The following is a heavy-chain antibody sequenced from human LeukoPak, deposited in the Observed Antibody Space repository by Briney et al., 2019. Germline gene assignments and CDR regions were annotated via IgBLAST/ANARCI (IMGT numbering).Heavy chain of an antibody. Sequence: GESLKTSCKGSGYSFTSYWIGWVRQMPGKGLEWMEIIYPGDSDTRYSPSFQGQVTISADKSISTAYLQWSSLKASDAAMYYCARQRDMLNYYDSSGYYETWGQGTLVTVSS. CDR2: IYPGDSDT. V-gene: IGHV5-51*01. CDR3: ARQRDMLNYYDSSGYYET. D-gene: IGHD3-22*01. J-gene: IGHJ5*02. CDR1: GYSFTSYW.